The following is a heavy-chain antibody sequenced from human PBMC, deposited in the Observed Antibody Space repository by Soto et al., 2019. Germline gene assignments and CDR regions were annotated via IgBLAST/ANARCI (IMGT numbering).Heavy chain of an antibody. CDR3: AKDGADWNSLSSIALRCMDV. CDR1: GGTFSSYA. J-gene: IGHJ6*02. CDR2: IIPIFGTA. Sequence: AVKGSCKASGGTFSSYAISWVRQAPGQGLEWMGGIIPIFGTANYARKFQGRVTITADKSTSTAYMELSSLRAEDTAVYYCAKDGADWNSLSSIALRCMDVWGQGTTVTVSS. D-gene: IGHD1-7*01. V-gene: IGHV1-69*06.